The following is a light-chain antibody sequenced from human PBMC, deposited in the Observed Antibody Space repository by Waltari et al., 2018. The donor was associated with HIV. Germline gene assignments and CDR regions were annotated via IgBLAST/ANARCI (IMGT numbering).Light chain of an antibody. CDR1: TLGDKY. CDR2: EDV. J-gene: IGLJ2*01. Sequence: SYELTQPPPVSVSPGPTAIITFSGDTLGDKYASWYQQRPGQSPVLVIYEDVKRPSGIPERFSGSNSGNTATLTISGTQAMDESDYYCQAWDSHNVIFGGGTKLTVL. CDR3: QAWDSHNVI. V-gene: IGLV3-1*01.